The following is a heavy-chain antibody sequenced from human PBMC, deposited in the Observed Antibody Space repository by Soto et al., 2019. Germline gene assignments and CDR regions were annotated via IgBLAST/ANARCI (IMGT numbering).Heavy chain of an antibody. J-gene: IGHJ6*02. Sequence: QVQPVESGGGVVQPGRSLRLSCAASGFIFSTYGMHWVRQAPGKGLEWVAVIWYDGSNKYYADSVKGRFTISRDNSQNTLYMQMNSLGAEDTAVYYCARDTTRAMVRIYYGMDVWGQGTTVTVSS. CDR3: ARDTTRAMVRIYYGMDV. D-gene: IGHD3-10*01. CDR1: GFIFSTYG. V-gene: IGHV3-33*01. CDR2: IWYDGSNK.